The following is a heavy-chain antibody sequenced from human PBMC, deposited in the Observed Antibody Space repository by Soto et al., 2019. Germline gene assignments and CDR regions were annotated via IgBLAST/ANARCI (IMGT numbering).Heavy chain of an antibody. J-gene: IGHJ4*02. CDR2: ISWNVGSI. V-gene: IGHV3-9*01. CDR1: GFTFDDYA. D-gene: IGHD3-3*01. CDR3: AKGVAGWYYFDY. Sequence: DVQLVESGGGLVQPGRSLRLSCAASGFTFDDYAMHWVRQAPGKGLEWVSGISWNVGSIAYADSVKGRFTISRDNAKTSLYLQMNSLRAEDTALFYCAKGVAGWYYFDYWGQGTLVTVSS.